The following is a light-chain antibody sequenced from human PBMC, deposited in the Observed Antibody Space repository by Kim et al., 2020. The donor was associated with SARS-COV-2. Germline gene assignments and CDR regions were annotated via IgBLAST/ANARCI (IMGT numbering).Light chain of an antibody. CDR2: AAS. CDR1: QAIRNE. J-gene: IGKJ1*01. V-gene: IGKV1-6*01. Sequence: ASVGDRVTITCRASQAIRNELSWYQQIPGKTPKLLIYAASNLQRGVPSRFSGSGSGTDFTLTINSLQPEDFAIYCCLQDHGYPRTFGQGTKVDIK. CDR3: LQDHGYPRT.